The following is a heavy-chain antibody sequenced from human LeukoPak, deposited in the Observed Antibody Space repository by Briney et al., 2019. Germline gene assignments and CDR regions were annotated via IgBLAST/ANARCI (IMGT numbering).Heavy chain of an antibody. CDR1: GFTFSSYW. J-gene: IGHJ4*02. CDR3: ARRAGAYSHPYDY. CDR2: INSDGSRT. V-gene: IGHV3-74*01. D-gene: IGHD4/OR15-4a*01. Sequence: GGSLRLSCAASGFTFSSYWMHWVRQALGKGLVWVSRINSDGSRTSYADSVKGRFTISRDNAKNTLYLQMNSLRAEDTAVYYCARRAGAYSHPYDYWGQGTLVTVSS.